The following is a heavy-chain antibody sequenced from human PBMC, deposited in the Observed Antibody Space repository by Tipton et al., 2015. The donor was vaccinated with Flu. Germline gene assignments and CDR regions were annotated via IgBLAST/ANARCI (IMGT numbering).Heavy chain of an antibody. CDR3: TRQVEAATRSSS. D-gene: IGHD2-15*01. J-gene: IGHJ4*02. Sequence: LRLSYTVSGGSVSSSDFYWGWVRQPPGKGPEWIGSIFHSGTTYYDLSLQSRVTISLDTAKNQFSLKMKSVTVADTAVYYCTRQVEAATRSSSWGQGTLVTVSS. CDR1: GGSVSSSDFY. V-gene: IGHV4-39*07. CDR2: IFHSGTT.